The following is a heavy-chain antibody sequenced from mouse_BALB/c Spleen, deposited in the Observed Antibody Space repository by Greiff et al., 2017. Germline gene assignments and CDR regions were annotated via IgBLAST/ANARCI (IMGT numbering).Heavy chain of an antibody. CDR2: IDPANGNT. CDR1: GFNIKDTY. V-gene: IGHV14-3*02. J-gene: IGHJ3*01. Sequence: VQLKQSGAELVKPGASVKLSCTASGFNIKDTYMHWVKQRPEQGLEWIGRIDPANGNTKYDPKFQGKATITADTSSNTAYLQLSSLTSEDTAVYYCARSNYGYEFAYWGQGTLVTVSA. CDR3: ARSNYGYEFAY. D-gene: IGHD1-2*01.